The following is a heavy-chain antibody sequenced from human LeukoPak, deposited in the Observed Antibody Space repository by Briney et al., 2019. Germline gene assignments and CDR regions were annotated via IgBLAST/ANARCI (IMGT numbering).Heavy chain of an antibody. CDR3: ARGKRGYSSSWYDY. J-gene: IGHJ4*02. V-gene: IGHV4-34*01. CDR2: INHSGST. CDR1: GGSFSGYY. Sequence: SETQTLTCAVYGGSFSGYYWSWIRQPPGKGLEWIGEINHSGSTNYNPSLKSRVTISVDTSKNQFSLKLSSVTAADTAVYYCARGKRGYSSSWYDYWGQGTLVTVSS. D-gene: IGHD6-13*01.